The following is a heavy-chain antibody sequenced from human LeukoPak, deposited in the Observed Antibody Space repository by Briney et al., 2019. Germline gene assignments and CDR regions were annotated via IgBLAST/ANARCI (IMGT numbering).Heavy chain of an antibody. CDR3: AKYQTGTWTSYDSSDI. V-gene: IGHV3-21*01. CDR1: GFSFSSPG. Sequence: GGSMRLSCTASGFSFSSPGMNWVRQAPGKGLEWVSSINGESTFKVYADSVKGRFTISRDNAKNSLYLQMDSLRAEDTAVYYCAKYQTGTWTSYDSSDIWGQGTLVTVSS. J-gene: IGHJ3*02. D-gene: IGHD1-7*01. CDR2: INGESTFK.